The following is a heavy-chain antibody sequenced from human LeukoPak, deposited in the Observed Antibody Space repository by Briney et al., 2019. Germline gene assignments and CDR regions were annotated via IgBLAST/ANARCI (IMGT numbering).Heavy chain of an antibody. J-gene: IGHJ3*02. V-gene: IGHV1-18*04. CDR3: AREERYCSSTSCHLDAFDI. D-gene: IGHD2-2*01. CDR2: ISAYNGNT. Sequence: ASVKVSCKASGYTFTSYCISWVRQAPGQGLEWMGWISAYNGNTNYAQKLQGRVTMTTDTSTSTAYMELRSLRSDDTAVYYCAREERYCSSTSCHLDAFDIWGQGTMVTVSS. CDR1: GYTFTSYC.